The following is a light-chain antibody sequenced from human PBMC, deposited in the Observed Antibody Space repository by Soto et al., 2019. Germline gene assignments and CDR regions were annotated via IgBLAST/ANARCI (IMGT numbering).Light chain of an antibody. CDR2: DVS. CDR3: CSYADNYSYV. CDR1: SSDVGAYNY. Sequence: QSVLTQPRSVSGSRGQSVTMSCTGTSSDVGAYNYVSWYQQHPGKAPKLMTYDVSKRPSGVPDRFSGSKSGNTASLTISGLQAEDEADYYCCSYADNYSYVFGTGTKVTVL. J-gene: IGLJ1*01. V-gene: IGLV2-11*01.